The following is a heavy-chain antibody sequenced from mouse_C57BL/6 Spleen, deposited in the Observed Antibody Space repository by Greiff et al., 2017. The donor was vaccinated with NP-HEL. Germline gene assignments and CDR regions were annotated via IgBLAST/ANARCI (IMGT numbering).Heavy chain of an antibody. CDR2: INPNNGGT. J-gene: IGHJ2*01. Sequence: VQLQQSGPELVKPGASVKISCKASGYTFTDYYMNWVKQSHGKSLEWIGDINPNNGGTSYNQKFKGKATLTVDKSSSTAYMELRSLTSEDSAVYYCARSGYYRSDYWGQGTTLTVSS. CDR1: GYTFTDYY. CDR3: ARSGYYRSDY. D-gene: IGHD2-3*01. V-gene: IGHV1-26*01.